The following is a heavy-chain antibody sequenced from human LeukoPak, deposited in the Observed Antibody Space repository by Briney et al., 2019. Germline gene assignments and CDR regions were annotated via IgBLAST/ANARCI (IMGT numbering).Heavy chain of an antibody. CDR3: ARADYGDYALSDY. J-gene: IGHJ4*02. Sequence: GGSLRLSCAASGFTFSSYAMSWVRQAPGKGLEWVAVKSYDGSNKYYADSVKGRFTISRDNSKNTLYLQMNSLRAEDTAVYYCARADYGDYALSDYWGQGTLVTVSS. CDR1: GFTFSSYA. V-gene: IGHV3-30*04. CDR2: KSYDGSNK. D-gene: IGHD4-17*01.